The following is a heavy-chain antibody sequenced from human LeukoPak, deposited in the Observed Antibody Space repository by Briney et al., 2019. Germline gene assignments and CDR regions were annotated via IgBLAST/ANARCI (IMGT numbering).Heavy chain of an antibody. J-gene: IGHJ3*02. CDR1: GYSFTSYW. CDR3: ARRRDGYNYEGAFDI. Sequence: GESLKISRKGSGYSFTSYWIGWVRQMPGKGLEWMGIIYPGDSDTRYSPSFQGQVTISADKSISTAYLQWSSLKASDTAMYYCARRRDGYNYEGAFDIWGQGTMVTVSS. V-gene: IGHV5-51*01. D-gene: IGHD5-24*01. CDR2: IYPGDSDT.